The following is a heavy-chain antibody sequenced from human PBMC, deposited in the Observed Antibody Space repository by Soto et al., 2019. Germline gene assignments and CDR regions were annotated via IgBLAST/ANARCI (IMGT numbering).Heavy chain of an antibody. CDR3: ARHSNRNYGLYYFDF. V-gene: IGHV4-59*08. Sequence: QVQLQESGPGLVKPSETLSLTCTVSGGSVSSYYWGWIRQPPGKGLEWIGYIYYSGSTKYNPSLKSRVTMSVDRSNNQFSLKVSSVTAADTAVYYCARHSNRNYGLYYFDFWGLGALVTVSS. CDR1: GGSVSSYY. J-gene: IGHJ4*02. CDR2: IYYSGST. D-gene: IGHD4-4*01.